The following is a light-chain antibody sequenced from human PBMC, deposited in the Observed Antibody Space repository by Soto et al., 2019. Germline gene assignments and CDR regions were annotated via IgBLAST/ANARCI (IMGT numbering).Light chain of an antibody. CDR2: NVS. CDR1: SRDIGTYNF. CDR3: SSYTGITTLGV. Sequence: QSVLTQPASVSGSPGQSITISCTGTSRDIGTYNFISWYQQHPGKAPKRLIYNVSDRPTGISKRFSGSKSGSAASLTISGLQAEDEAVYFCSSYTGITTLGVFGGGTKLTVL. J-gene: IGLJ3*02. V-gene: IGLV2-14*03.